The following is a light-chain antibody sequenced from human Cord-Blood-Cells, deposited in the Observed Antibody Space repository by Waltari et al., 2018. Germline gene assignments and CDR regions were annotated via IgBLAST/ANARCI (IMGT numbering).Light chain of an antibody. CDR2: DAS. CDR3: QQYDNLPIT. CDR1: KDISNY. Sequence: DIQMHQSPSSLSASVGDRVTITCQASKDISNYLNWYQHKPGKATKLLIYDASNLETGVPSRFSGSVSGTDFTFTISSLQPEDIATYYCQQYDNLPITFGQGTRLEIK. V-gene: IGKV1-33*01. J-gene: IGKJ5*01.